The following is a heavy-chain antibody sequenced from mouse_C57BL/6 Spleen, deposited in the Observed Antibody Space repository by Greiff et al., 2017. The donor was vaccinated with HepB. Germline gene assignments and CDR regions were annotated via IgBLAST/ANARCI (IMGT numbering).Heavy chain of an antibody. Sequence: VQVVESGAELVKPGASVKISCKASGYAFSSYWMNWVKQRPGKGLEWIGQIYPGDGDTNYNGKFKGKATLTADKSSSTAYMQLSSLTSEDSAVYFCARGATVVANAMDYWGQGTSVTVSS. V-gene: IGHV1-80*01. J-gene: IGHJ4*01. CDR1: GYAFSSYW. CDR3: ARGATVVANAMDY. D-gene: IGHD1-1*01. CDR2: IYPGDGDT.